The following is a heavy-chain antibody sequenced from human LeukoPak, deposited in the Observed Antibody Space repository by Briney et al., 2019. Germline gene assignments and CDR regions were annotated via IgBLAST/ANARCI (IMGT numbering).Heavy chain of an antibody. D-gene: IGHD2-15*01. J-gene: IGHJ4*02. V-gene: IGHV3-30*01. CDR2: ISYDGSNK. CDR1: GFTFSSYG. CDR3: ARGGGSTGWYYFDY. Sequence: PGRSLRLSCAASGFTFSSYGMHWVRQAPGKGLEWVAVISYDGSNKYYADSVKGRFTISRDNSKNTLYLQMNSLRADDTAVYYCARGGGSTGWYYFDYWGQGTLVTVSS.